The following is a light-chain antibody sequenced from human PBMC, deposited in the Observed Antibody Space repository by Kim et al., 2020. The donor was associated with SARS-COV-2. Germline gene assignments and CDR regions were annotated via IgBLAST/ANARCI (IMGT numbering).Light chain of an antibody. CDR2: DTH. CDR3: LLYGGPRV. V-gene: IGLV7-46*01. Sequence: QAVVTQEPSLTVSPGGTVTLTCGSSAGAVTDDLYPYWFQQKPGQAPRTLIYDTHNKHSWTPARFSGSLLGGKAALTLSGAQPEDEADYHCLLYGGPRVFGGGTQLTVL. J-gene: IGLJ3*02. CDR1: AGAVTDDLY.